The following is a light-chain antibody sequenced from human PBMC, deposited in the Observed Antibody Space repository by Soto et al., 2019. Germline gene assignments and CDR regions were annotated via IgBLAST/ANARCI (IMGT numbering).Light chain of an antibody. Sequence: DIQITHSPSTLSSSLVDRVTITCRASQTISSWLAWYQQKPGKAPKFLIYDASNLESGVPSRFSGSGSGTEFTLTISSLQTDDFATYYCQQYSSYWTFGQGTKVDI. CDR3: QQYSSYWT. CDR1: QTISSW. V-gene: IGKV1-5*01. J-gene: IGKJ1*01. CDR2: DAS.